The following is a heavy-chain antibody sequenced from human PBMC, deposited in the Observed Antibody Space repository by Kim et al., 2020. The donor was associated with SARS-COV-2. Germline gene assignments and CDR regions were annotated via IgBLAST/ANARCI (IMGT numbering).Heavy chain of an antibody. J-gene: IGHJ6*02. Sequence: YADSVKGPFTISRDRAKNTLYLQMNSLRAEDTAVYYCARGGHYSYYGVDVWGQGTAVTVSS. CDR3: ARGGHYSYYGVDV. V-gene: IGHV3-74*01.